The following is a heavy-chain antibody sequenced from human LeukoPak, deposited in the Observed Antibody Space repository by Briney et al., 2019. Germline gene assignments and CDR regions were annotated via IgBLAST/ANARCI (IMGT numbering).Heavy chain of an antibody. CDR1: GFSFGNYA. J-gene: IGHJ4*02. CDR3: AKDRGSGWPQFDY. D-gene: IGHD6-19*01. V-gene: IGHV3-23*01. Sequence: PGGSLRLSCAAAGFSFGNYAMSWVRQAPGKGLEWVSAISGRGGSTYYADSVKGRFTISRDNSKNTLYLQMNSLRAEDTAEYYCAKDRGSGWPQFDYWGQGTLVTVSS. CDR2: ISGRGGST.